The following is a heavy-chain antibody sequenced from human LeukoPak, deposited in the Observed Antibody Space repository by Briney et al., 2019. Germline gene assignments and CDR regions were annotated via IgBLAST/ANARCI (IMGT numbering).Heavy chain of an antibody. V-gene: IGHV4-39*07. CDR1: GDSISTSSYY. CDR3: ARYSGGNHQRAFDI. Sequence: SETLSLTCSVSGDSISTSSYYWGWIRQPPGKGLEWIGTIYYSGSTYYNPSLKSRVTISVDTSKNQFSLKLSSVTAADTAVYYCARYSGGNHQRAFDIWGQGTMVTVSS. J-gene: IGHJ3*02. CDR2: IYYSGST. D-gene: IGHD4-23*01.